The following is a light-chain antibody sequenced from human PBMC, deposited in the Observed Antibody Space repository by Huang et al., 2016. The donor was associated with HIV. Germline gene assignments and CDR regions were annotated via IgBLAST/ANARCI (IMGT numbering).Light chain of an antibody. Sequence: DIEMTQSPSPLSASVGDRVTISCRAGQNINTYLNWFQQKPGEAPKLLIYGASNLHRGVPLRFRGAGAGTYFPLTITSLQPEDFATYFCQQTFTAPPEDTFGQGTKLQI. V-gene: IGKV1-39*01. CDR1: QNINTY. CDR2: GAS. J-gene: IGKJ2*01. CDR3: QQTFTAPPEDT.